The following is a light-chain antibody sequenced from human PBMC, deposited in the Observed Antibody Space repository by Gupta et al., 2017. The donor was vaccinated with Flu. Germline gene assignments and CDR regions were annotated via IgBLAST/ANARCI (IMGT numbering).Light chain of an antibody. J-gene: IGKJ1*01. CDR2: GAS. CDR1: QSIATF. V-gene: IGKV1-39*01. Sequence: SXXXGDRVTITCRAGQSIATFLNWYQHQPGRAPRLLIYGASKLQSGLPSRFSGGGSGTEFTLTIRSLQPEDFATYYCQQSHSTPYTFGQGTNVEVK. CDR3: QQSHSTPYT.